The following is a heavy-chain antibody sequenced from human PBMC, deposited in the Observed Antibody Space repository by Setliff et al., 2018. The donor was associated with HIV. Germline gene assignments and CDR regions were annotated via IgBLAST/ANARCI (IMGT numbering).Heavy chain of an antibody. CDR2: IIPIFGTT. CDR3: ARDNYYDSSGAIGY. J-gene: IGHJ4*02. D-gene: IGHD3-22*01. V-gene: IGHV1-69*13. Sequence: SVKVSCKSSGGTFSRHTISWVRQAPGQGLEWMGGIIPIFGTTNYAQNFQGRVSITADSSTSTAFMELSSLRSEDTAVYYCARDNYYDSSGAIGYWGRGTLVTVSS. CDR1: GGTFSRHT.